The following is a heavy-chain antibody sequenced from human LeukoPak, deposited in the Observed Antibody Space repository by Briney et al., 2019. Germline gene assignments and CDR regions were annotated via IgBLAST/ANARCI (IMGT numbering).Heavy chain of an antibody. CDR3: TRAPYYDRWYFVL. Sequence: SGTSLRLSCEASGFTLSTYAVHWVRQAPGKGLQWVAAMWYDGSNQYYADSVKGRFTISRDNSKSTLYLQMSSLKVEDTAVYYCTRAPYYDRWYFVLWGRGALVTVPS. D-gene: IGHD3-22*01. J-gene: IGHJ2*01. CDR1: GFTLSTYA. CDR2: MWYDGSNQ. V-gene: IGHV3-30*04.